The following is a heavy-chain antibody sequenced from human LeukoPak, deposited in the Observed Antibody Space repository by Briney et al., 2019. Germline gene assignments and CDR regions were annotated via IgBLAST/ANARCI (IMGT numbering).Heavy chain of an antibody. Sequence: GGSLSLSCAASGFTFDDYGMSWVRQAPGKGLEWVSGINWNGGSTGYADSVKGRFTISRDNAKNSLYLQMNSLRAEDTAVYYCARDHDILTGYVYYYMDVWGKGTTVTISS. CDR3: ARDHDILTGYVYYYMDV. J-gene: IGHJ6*03. CDR1: GFTFDDYG. D-gene: IGHD3-9*01. CDR2: INWNGGST. V-gene: IGHV3-20*04.